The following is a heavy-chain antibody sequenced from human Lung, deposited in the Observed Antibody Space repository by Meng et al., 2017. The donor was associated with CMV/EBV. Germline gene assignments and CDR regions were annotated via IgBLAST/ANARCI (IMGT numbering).Heavy chain of an antibody. J-gene: IGHJ6*02. CDR1: GFTFDDYG. CDR3: AREEYSSSSQAGKYYYYYYGMDV. Sequence: GESXKISCAASGFTFDDYGMSWVRQAPGKGLEWVSGINWNGGSTGYADSVKGRFTISRDNAKNSLYLQMNSLRAEDTALYYCAREEYSSSSQAGKYYYYYYGMDVWGQGTXVTVYS. D-gene: IGHD6-6*01. V-gene: IGHV3-20*04. CDR2: INWNGGST.